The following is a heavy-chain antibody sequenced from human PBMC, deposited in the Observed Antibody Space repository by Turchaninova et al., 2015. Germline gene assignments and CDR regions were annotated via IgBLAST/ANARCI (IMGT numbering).Heavy chain of an antibody. Sequence: SGASLATPGAAWNWVRQSPSRGLEWLGRAYYWSSWSNNYAVSVKSRITINPDTSKNQFFLQLQSMTPEDSGIYYCARGAQNAFDIWGQGTLVTVSS. CDR3: ARGAQNAFDI. J-gene: IGHJ3*02. CDR2: AYYWSSWSN. CDR1: GASLATPGAA. V-gene: IGHV6-1*01.